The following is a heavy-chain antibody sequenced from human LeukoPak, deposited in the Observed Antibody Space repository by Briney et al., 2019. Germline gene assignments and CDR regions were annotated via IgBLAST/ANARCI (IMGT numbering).Heavy chain of an antibody. D-gene: IGHD1-14*01. J-gene: IGHJ4*02. Sequence: GGSLRLSCAASGFTFSSYSMNWVRQAPGKGLQWISFITSSSSDIYYADSVKGRFTISRDNAKNSLYLQMNSLRAEDTAVYYCARSGGGYFDYWGPGTLVTVSS. CDR1: GFTFSSYS. CDR2: ITSSSSDI. V-gene: IGHV3-48*01. CDR3: ARSGGGYFDY.